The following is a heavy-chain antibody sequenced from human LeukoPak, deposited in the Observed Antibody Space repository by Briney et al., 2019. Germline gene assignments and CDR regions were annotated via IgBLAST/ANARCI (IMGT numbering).Heavy chain of an antibody. Sequence: SETLSLTCTVSGGSISSGGYYWSWIRQHPGKGLEWIGYIYYSGSTYYNPSLESRVTISVDTSKNQFSLKLSSVTAADTAVYYCARGSYYYGSGSYYYFDYWGQGTLVTVSS. CDR2: IYYSGST. CDR1: GGSISSGGYY. V-gene: IGHV4-31*03. D-gene: IGHD3-10*01. CDR3: ARGSYYYGSGSYYYFDY. J-gene: IGHJ4*02.